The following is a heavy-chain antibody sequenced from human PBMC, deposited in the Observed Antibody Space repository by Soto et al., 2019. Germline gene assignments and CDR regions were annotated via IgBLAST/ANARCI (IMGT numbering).Heavy chain of an antibody. CDR3: AKAPFRRPYYFYGMDV. V-gene: IGHV3-30*18. Sequence: PGGSLRLSCVASGFTFSDFGTHWVRQGPGKGLEWLAVISEDAETDFHADSVKGRFTVSRDNFKETLYLQMNSLTTDDSGVYFCAKAPFRRPYYFYGMDVWGQGTTVTVSS. CDR2: ISEDAETD. CDR1: GFTFSDFG. J-gene: IGHJ6*02. D-gene: IGHD3-10*01.